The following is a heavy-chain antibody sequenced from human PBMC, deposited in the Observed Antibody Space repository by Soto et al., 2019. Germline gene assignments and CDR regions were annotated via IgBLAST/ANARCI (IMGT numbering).Heavy chain of an antibody. CDR2: ISAFNGDT. CDR3: TREAGWQRMVPYD. Sequence: QVQLVQSGSEVTKPGASVNVSCKAFGYTFTSYGFSWVRQVPGQGLEWLGWISAFNGDTQYAQTMKGRLTVTTDTSTTTVHMHLRSLTPADTDVYYCTREAGWQRMVPYDWGQGTLVSVS. V-gene: IGHV1-18*04. CDR1: GYTFTSYG. D-gene: IGHD6-25*01. J-gene: IGHJ4*02.